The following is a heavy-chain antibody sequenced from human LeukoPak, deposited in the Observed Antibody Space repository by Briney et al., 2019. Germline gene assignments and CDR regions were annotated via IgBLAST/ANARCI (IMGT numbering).Heavy chain of an antibody. V-gene: IGHV3-21*01. D-gene: IGHD6-13*01. Sequence: GGSLRLSCAASGFTFSSYSMNWVRQAPGKGLEWVSSISSSSSYIYYADSVKGRFTISRDNAKNTLYLQMNSLRAEDTAVYYCARDESYPGYSSSWYPSYWGQGTLVTVSS. J-gene: IGHJ4*02. CDR2: ISSSSSYI. CDR3: ARDESYPGYSSSWYPSY. CDR1: GFTFSSYS.